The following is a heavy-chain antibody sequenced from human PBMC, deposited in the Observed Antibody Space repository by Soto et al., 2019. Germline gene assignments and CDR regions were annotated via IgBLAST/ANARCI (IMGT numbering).Heavy chain of an antibody. CDR2: IIPIFGTA. Sequence: ASVKVSCKASGGTFSSYAISWVRQAPGQGLEWMGGIIPIFGTANYAQKFQGRVTISADESTSTAYMELSSLRSEDTAVYYCARSRFLVWSRLKHINWFDPWGQGTRVTV. J-gene: IGHJ5*02. CDR1: GGTFSSYA. V-gene: IGHV1-69*13. D-gene: IGHD3-3*01. CDR3: ARSRFLVWSRLKHINWFDP.